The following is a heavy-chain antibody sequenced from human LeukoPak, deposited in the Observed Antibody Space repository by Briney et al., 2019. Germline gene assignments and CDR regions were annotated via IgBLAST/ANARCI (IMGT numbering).Heavy chain of an antibody. CDR1: GFTFDIAW. D-gene: IGHD5-24*01. CDR3: VSRDAYKPRYFMDV. J-gene: IGHJ6*03. CDR2: IKSKNDGAAT. Sequence: GGSLRLSCAVSGFTFDIAWMNWVRQAPGEGLEWLGRIKSKNDGAATDYAAPVRGRFTISTDNSKNTLYLQMNSLKTEDTAVYYCVSRDAYKPRYFMDVWGKGTTVTVSS. V-gene: IGHV3-15*01.